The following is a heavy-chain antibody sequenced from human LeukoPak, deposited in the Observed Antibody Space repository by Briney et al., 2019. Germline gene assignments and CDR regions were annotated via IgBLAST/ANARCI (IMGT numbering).Heavy chain of an antibody. Sequence: GGSLRLSCAASGFTLSSYAMSWVRQAPGKGLEWVSAISGSGGSTYYADSVKGRFTISRDNSKNTLYLQMNSLRAEDTAVYYCAKGRIGYYDFWSGYYSPDYYYYGMDVWGQGTTVTVSS. V-gene: IGHV3-23*01. CDR3: AKGRIGYYDFWSGYYSPDYYYYGMDV. CDR2: ISGSGGST. CDR1: GFTLSSYA. D-gene: IGHD3-3*01. J-gene: IGHJ6*02.